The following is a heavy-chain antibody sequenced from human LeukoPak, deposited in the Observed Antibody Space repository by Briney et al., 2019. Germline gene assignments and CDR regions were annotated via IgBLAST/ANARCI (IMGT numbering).Heavy chain of an antibody. V-gene: IGHV3-23*01. Sequence: GGSLRLSCAASGFTFSSYAMSWVRQAPGKGLEWVSAISGSGGSTYYADSVKGRFTISRDNSKNTLYLQMNSLRAEDTAVYYCAKFARAPAAIWSYFDPWGQGTLVTVSS. CDR1: GFTFSSYA. CDR3: AKFARAPAAIWSYFDP. CDR2: ISGSGGST. J-gene: IGHJ4*02. D-gene: IGHD2-2*01.